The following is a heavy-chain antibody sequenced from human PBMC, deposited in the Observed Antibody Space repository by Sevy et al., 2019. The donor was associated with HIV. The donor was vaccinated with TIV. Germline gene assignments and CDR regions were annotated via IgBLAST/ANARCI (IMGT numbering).Heavy chain of an antibody. J-gene: IGHJ5*02. Sequence: GGSLRLSCAASGFTFSSYAMHWVRQAPGNGLEWVAVISYDGSNKYYADSVKGRFTISRDNSKNTLYLQMNSQRAEDTAVYYCARDGGYDSSGYYEGGWFDPWGQGTMVTVSS. CDR3: ARDGGYDSSGYYEGGWFDP. CDR1: GFTFSSYA. D-gene: IGHD3-22*01. CDR2: ISYDGSNK. V-gene: IGHV3-30-3*01.